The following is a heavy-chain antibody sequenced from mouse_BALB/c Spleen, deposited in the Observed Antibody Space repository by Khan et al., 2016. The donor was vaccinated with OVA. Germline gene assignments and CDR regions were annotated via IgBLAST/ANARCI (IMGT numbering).Heavy chain of an antibody. CDR3: AIGGYGSLAY. CDR1: GYTFTIYW. Sequence: QVQLQQSGAELVKPGASVNLSCKASGYTFTIYWMHWVKQRPRQGLDRIGYMNPSDGRAPYNEKFKNTATLTVDKSSNTAYMQLSRLTSEDSAVYYCAIGGYGSLAYWGRGTLVTVSA. V-gene: IGHV1S81*02. J-gene: IGHJ3*01. CDR2: MNPSDGRA. D-gene: IGHD2-10*02.